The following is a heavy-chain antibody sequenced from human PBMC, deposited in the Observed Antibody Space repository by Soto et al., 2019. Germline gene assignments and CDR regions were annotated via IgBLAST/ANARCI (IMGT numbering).Heavy chain of an antibody. CDR2: IYNTGTT. Sequence: EVQLVETGGGLTQPGGSLRLSCSASGFVVTDNYMTWVRQAPGKGLEWVSVIYNTGTTYYEDSVKGRFTISWDIYKNAMDLQMNNLTIDDSAVYFCASETHGYSNGWSLGGHGTMVTVSS. CDR1: GFVVTDNY. CDR3: ASETHGYSNGWSL. V-gene: IGHV3-53*02. D-gene: IGHD6-19*01. J-gene: IGHJ3*01.